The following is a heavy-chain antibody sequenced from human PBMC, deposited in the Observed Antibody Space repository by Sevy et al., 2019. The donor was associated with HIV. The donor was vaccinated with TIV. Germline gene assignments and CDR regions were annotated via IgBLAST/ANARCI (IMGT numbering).Heavy chain of an antibody. Sequence: ASVKVSCKASGYTFTSYGISWVRQAPGQGLEWMGWISAYNGNTNYAQKLQGRVTMTTDTSTSTAYMELRSLRSDDTAVYYCAGKRNYYDSSGYLYNWFDPWGQGTLVTVSS. D-gene: IGHD3-22*01. V-gene: IGHV1-18*01. CDR1: GYTFTSYG. CDR3: AGKRNYYDSSGYLYNWFDP. J-gene: IGHJ5*02. CDR2: ISAYNGNT.